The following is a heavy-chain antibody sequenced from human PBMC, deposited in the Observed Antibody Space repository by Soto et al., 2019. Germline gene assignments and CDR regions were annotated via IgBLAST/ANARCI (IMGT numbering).Heavy chain of an antibody. D-gene: IGHD2-2*01. V-gene: IGHV3-9*01. Sequence: EVQLVESGGGLVQPGRSLRLSCAASGFTFDDYAMHWVRQAPGKGLEWGSGISWNSGSIGYADSVKGRFTISRDNAKISLYLQMNSLRAEDTALYYCAKGHCSSTSCYSDYWGQGTLVTVSS. CDR3: AKGHCSSTSCYSDY. CDR1: GFTFDDYA. CDR2: ISWNSGSI. J-gene: IGHJ4*02.